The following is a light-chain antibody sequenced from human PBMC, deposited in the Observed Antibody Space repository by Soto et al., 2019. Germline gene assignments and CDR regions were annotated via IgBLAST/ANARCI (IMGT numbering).Light chain of an antibody. CDR3: QQRGKWPST. Sequence: EVVLTQSPDTLSLSPGETATLSCRASQSVDRYVAWSQQKVGQAPTLLIYDAYTRATGVGARFTGSGSATDFSLTILSLEQEDFAGYFSQQRGKWPSTFGPGTKVDMK. V-gene: IGKV3-11*01. CDR1: QSVDRY. J-gene: IGKJ2*02. CDR2: DAY.